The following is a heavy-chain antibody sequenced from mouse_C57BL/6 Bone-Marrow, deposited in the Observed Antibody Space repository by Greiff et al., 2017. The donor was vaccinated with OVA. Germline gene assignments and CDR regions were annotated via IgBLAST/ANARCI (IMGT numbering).Heavy chain of an antibody. CDR3: AREAYYYGYAMDY. D-gene: IGHD1-1*01. V-gene: IGHV5-16*01. CDR2: INYDGSST. CDR1: GFTFSDYY. J-gene: IGHJ4*01. Sequence: EVQVVESEGGLVQPGSSMKLSCTASGFTFSDYYMAWVRQVPEKGLEWVANINYDGSSTYYLDSLKSRFIISRDNAKNILYLQMSSLKSEDTATYYCAREAYYYGYAMDYWGQGTSVTVSS.